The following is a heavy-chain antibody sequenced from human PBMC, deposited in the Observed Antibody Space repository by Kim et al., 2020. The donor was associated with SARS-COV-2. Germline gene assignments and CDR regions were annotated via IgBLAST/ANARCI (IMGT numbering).Heavy chain of an antibody. CDR1: GFTFNNYA. V-gene: IGHV3-30*04. D-gene: IGHD3-9*01. CDR3: ARDFHWVIDY. Sequence: GGSLRLSCAASGFTFNNYAMHWVRQAPGKGLEWVAVVSKDGSNKYYADSVKGRFTISRDNSKNTLYLQVNSLGAEDTAVYYCARDFHWVIDYWGQGTLVTVSS. CDR2: VSKDGSNK. J-gene: IGHJ4*02.